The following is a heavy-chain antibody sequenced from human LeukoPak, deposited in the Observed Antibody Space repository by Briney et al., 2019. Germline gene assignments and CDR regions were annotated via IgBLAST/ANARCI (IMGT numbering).Heavy chain of an antibody. CDR3: ARKDGDY. Sequence: SETLSLTCTVSGCSISNYFWSWVRQPPGKGLEWIGYISYNGYTNYNPSLKSRVAMSVDLTKNQLSLKLTSVTAADTAMYYCARKDGDYWGRGTLVTVSS. CDR2: ISYNGYT. V-gene: IGHV4-59*12. J-gene: IGHJ4*02. CDR1: GCSISNYF.